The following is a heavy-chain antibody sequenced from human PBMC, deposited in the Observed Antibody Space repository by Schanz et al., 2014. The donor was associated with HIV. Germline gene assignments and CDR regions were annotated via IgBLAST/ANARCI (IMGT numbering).Heavy chain of an antibody. V-gene: IGHV3-7*03. J-gene: IGHJ4*02. CDR2: INQDGSEQ. Sequence: VQLVESGGGVVQPGRSLRVSCAASGFTFNSYGMHWVRQAPGKGLEWVASINQDGSEQYYVDSVKGRFTISRDNSKNTLYLQMNSLRAEDTAVYYCAKVVRFAMVTAPYYFDSWGQGTLVTVSS. D-gene: IGHD2-15*01. CDR1: GFTFNSYG. CDR3: AKVVRFAMVTAPYYFDS.